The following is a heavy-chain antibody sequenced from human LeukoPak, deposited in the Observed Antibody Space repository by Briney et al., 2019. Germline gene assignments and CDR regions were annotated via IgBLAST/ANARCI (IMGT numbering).Heavy chain of an antibody. CDR2: ISSSSSYI. CDR1: GFTFSDYY. CDR3: ARDYAGITIFGVVPVI. Sequence: GGSLRLSCAASGFTFSDYYMSWIRQAPGKGLEWVSSISSSSSYIYYADSVKGRFTISRDNAKNSLYLQMNSLRAEDTAVYYCARDYAGITIFGVVPVIWGQGTMVTVSS. J-gene: IGHJ3*02. D-gene: IGHD3-3*01. V-gene: IGHV3-11*06.